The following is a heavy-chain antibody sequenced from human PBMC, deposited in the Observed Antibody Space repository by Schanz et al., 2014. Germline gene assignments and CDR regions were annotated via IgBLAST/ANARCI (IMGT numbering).Heavy chain of an antibody. V-gene: IGHV1-69*02. J-gene: IGHJ4*02. D-gene: IGHD3-10*01. CDR1: GGTFSSYT. Sequence: QVQLVQSEAEVKKPGSSVKVSCKASGGTFSSYTISWVRQAPGQGLEWMGRIIPILGIANYAQNFQGRVTMTTDTSTSTAYMELRSLRSDDTAVYYCGRGFSRSYIDFWGQGTLITVSS. CDR3: GRGFSRSYIDF. CDR2: IIPILGIA.